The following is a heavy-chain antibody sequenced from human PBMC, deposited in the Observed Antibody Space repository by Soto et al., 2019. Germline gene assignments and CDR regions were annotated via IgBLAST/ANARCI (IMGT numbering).Heavy chain of an antibody. CDR3: ARYQKGPFDY. D-gene: IGHD2-2*01. V-gene: IGHV4-30-4*01. CDR1: GGSISSGDYY. Sequence: LSETLSLTCTISGGSISSGDYYWSWIRQPPGKGLEWIGYIYYSGSTYYNPSLKSRVTTSVDTSKNQFSLKLTSVTAADTAVYYCARYQKGPFDYWGQGTLVTLSS. CDR2: IYYSGST. J-gene: IGHJ4*02.